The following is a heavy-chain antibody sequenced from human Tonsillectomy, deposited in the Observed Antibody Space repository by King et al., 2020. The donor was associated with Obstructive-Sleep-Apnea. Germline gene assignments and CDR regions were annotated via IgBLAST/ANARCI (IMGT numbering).Heavy chain of an antibody. Sequence: VQLVEAVGGVVQPGGSLRLSCAAAGCTFNSYCMHCVSQAPGKWLGWGTFILYDGSYKYHSDSVKGRFTISRETSKNTLYLQMTSLRAEDTAVYYCAKDHPYYGSGSYPLAIDYWGQGTLVTVSS. D-gene: IGHD3-10*01. J-gene: IGHJ4*02. CDR1: GCTFNSYC. CDR2: ILYDGSYK. CDR3: AKDHPYYGSGSYPLAIDY. V-gene: IGHV3-30*02.